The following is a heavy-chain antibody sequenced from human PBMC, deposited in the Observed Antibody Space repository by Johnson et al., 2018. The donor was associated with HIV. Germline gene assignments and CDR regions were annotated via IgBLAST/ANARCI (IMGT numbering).Heavy chain of an antibody. CDR1: GINFDNYG. CDR3: AKNNEVWGLLPVDAFDV. J-gene: IGHJ3*01. CDR2: ISYYGRIP. Sequence: QVQVVESGGGVVRPGGSLRLSCAASGINFDNYGMSWVRQAPGKGLEWVAVISYYGRIPSHADSVQGRFTIPRDNYTSTVFLQRSNLRPEDTAVYYCAKNNEVWGLLPVDAFDVWGQGTSITVSS. D-gene: IGHD1-26*01. V-gene: IGHV3-30*18.